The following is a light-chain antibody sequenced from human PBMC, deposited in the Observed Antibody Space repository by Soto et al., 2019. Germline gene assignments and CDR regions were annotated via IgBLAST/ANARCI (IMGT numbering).Light chain of an antibody. CDR2: GAS. J-gene: IGKJ1*01. CDR1: QSVSNNY. V-gene: IGKV3-20*01. CDR3: QQYGSSGT. Sequence: IVLTQSPGNLSLSPGERATLSCRASQSVSNNYLAWYQQKPGQAPRLLIYGASNRATGTPDRFSGSGSGTDFTLTISRLEPEDFAVYYCQQYGSSGTFGQGTKVDI.